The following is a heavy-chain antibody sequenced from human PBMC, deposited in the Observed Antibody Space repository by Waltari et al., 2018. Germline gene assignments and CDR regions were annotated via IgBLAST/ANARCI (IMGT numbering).Heavy chain of an antibody. CDR1: GYTFTSYG. D-gene: IGHD3-9*01. Sequence: QIQLVQSGAEVKRPGASVKVSCKASGYTFTSYGISWVRQAPGQGLEWMGWISNYNGNTHDAQNLQGRVTMTTDTATSTAYMELRSLTSDDTAVYYCAREAYDFLAGSGYYGLDVWGQGTTVTVSS. V-gene: IGHV1-18*04. J-gene: IGHJ6*02. CDR2: ISNYNGNT. CDR3: AREAYDFLAGSGYYGLDV.